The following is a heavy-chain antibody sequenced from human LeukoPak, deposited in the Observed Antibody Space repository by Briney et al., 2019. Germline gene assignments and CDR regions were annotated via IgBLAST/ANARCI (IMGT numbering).Heavy chain of an antibody. J-gene: IGHJ4*02. D-gene: IGHD6-25*01. CDR2: ISYDGSNK. V-gene: IGHV3-30*04. CDR1: GFTFSSYA. Sequence: PGRSLRLSCAASGFTFSSYAMHWVRQAPGKGLEWVAVISYDGSNKYYADSVKCRFTISRNNSKNTLYPKMNSLRAEDTAVYYCARDWEAAGYFDYWGQGSLVTVSS. CDR3: ARDWEAAGYFDY.